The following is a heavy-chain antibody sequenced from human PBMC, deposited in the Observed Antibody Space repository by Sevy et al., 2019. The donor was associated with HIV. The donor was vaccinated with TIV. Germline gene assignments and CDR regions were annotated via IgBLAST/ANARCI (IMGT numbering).Heavy chain of an antibody. Sequence: GGSLRISCAASGFTFSSYGMHWVRQAPGKGLEWVAFIRYDGSNKYYADSVKGRFTISRDNSKNTMYLKMNSLRAEDTAVYYCAKNLCSSTSCYVYYYYYGIDVRGQGTTATVSS. J-gene: IGHJ6*02. CDR1: GFTFSSYG. D-gene: IGHD2-2*01. V-gene: IGHV3-30*02. CDR3: AKNLCSSTSCYVYYYYYGIDV. CDR2: IRYDGSNK.